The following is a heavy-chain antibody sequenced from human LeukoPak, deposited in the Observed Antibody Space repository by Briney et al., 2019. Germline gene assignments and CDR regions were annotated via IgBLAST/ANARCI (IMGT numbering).Heavy chain of an antibody. CDR2: INHSGST. V-gene: IGHV4-34*01. J-gene: IGHJ5*02. D-gene: IGHD6-19*01. CDR1: GGSFSGYY. Sequence: PSETLSLTCAVYGGSFSGYYWSWIRQPPGKGLEWIGEINHSGSTNYNPSLKSRVTISVDTSKNQFSLKLSSVTAADTAVYYCATFTVAGSGRQEGWFDPWGQGTLVTVSS. CDR3: ATFTVAGSGRQEGWFDP.